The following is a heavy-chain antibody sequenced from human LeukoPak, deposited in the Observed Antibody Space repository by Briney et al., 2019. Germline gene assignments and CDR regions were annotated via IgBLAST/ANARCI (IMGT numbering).Heavy chain of an antibody. CDR3: SAAVAGSFPG. J-gene: IGHJ4*02. V-gene: IGHV3-64D*06. CDR2: ISSDGIR. CDR1: GFTFSSYG. D-gene: IGHD6-19*01. Sequence: GGSLRLSCSASGFTFSSYGMHWVRQAPGKGLEYVSTISSDGIRYYADSVKGRFTISRDNSKSTVYLQMSSLRTEDTAVYYCSAAVAGSFPGWGQGTLVIVSS.